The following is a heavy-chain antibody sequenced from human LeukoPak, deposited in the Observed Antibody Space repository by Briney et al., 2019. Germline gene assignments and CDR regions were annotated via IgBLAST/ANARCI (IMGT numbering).Heavy chain of an antibody. J-gene: IGHJ4*02. CDR1: GGSFSGYY. CDR3: ARGVIAAAGKNYFDY. CDR2: INHSGST. D-gene: IGHD6-13*01. Sequence: SETLSLTCAVYGGSFSGYYWSWIRQPPGKGLEWIGEINHSGSTNYNPSLKSRVTISVDTSKNRFSLKLSSVTAADTAVYYCARGVIAAAGKNYFDYWGQGTLVTVSS. V-gene: IGHV4-34*01.